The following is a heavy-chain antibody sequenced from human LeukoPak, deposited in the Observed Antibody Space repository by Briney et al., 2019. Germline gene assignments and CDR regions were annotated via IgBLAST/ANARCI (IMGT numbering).Heavy chain of an antibody. J-gene: IGHJ4*02. Sequence: AGGSLRLSCAASGFTFSDYTMNWVRQAPGKGLEWVSSISGGSRSIYYVDSVKGRFTISRDNAKNSLYLQVNSLRAEDTAIYYCARDYFYCGGDCFVDYWGQGTLVTVSS. CDR2: ISGGSRSI. CDR1: GFTFSDYT. V-gene: IGHV3-21*04. D-gene: IGHD2-21*02. CDR3: ARDYFYCGGDCFVDY.